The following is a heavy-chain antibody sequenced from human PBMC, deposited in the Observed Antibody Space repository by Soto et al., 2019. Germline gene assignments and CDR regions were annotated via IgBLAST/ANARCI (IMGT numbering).Heavy chain of an antibody. CDR2: IIPIFGTA. CDR1: GGTFSSYA. CDR3: ARDPDTAMVTGYYYGMDV. D-gene: IGHD5-18*01. V-gene: IGHV1-69*12. Sequence: QVQLVQSGAEVKKPGSSVKVSCKASGGTFSSYAISWVRQAPGQGLEWMGGIIPIFGTANYAQKFQGRVTMTADESTSTAYMELSSLRSEDTAVYYCARDPDTAMVTGYYYGMDVWGQGTTVTVSS. J-gene: IGHJ6*02.